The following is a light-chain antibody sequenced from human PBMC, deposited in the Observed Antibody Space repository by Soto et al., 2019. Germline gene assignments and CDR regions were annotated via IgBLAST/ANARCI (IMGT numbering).Light chain of an antibody. CDR1: QTINNW. J-gene: IGKJ1*01. V-gene: IGKV1-5*01. CDR3: QHYNSYPWT. CDR2: HAS. Sequence: DIQMTQSPSTLAASIGDRVTITCRASQTINNWLAWYQQKPGKAPNLLIYHASNLETGVPSRFSGSAFGTEFTLTISSLQPDHFATYYCQHYNSYPWTFGQGTKVDIK.